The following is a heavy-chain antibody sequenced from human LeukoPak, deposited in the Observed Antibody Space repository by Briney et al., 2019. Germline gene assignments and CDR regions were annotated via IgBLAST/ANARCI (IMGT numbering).Heavy chain of an antibody. Sequence: PSETLSLTCTVSSGSISNGGYYWSWIRQHPGKGLEWIGYIYYSGNTYYNSSLKSRVIISVDTSENKFSLKLTSVTAAGTAVYYCARGLDRVNWFDPWGQGTLVTVSS. D-gene: IGHD6-19*01. J-gene: IGHJ5*02. V-gene: IGHV4-31*03. CDR3: ARGLDRVNWFDP. CDR1: SGSISNGGYY. CDR2: IYYSGNT.